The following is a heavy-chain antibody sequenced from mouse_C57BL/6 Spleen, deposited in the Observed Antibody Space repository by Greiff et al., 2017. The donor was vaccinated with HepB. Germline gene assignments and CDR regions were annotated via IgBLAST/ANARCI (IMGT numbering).Heavy chain of an antibody. J-gene: IGHJ4*01. Sequence: VQLQESGAELARPGASVKMSCKASGYNFNSYTMHWVKQRPGQGLEWIGYINPSSGYTKYNQKFKDKATLTADKSSSTAYMQLSSLTSEDSAVYYCARGDLRRENAMDDWGQGPSVTVSS. V-gene: IGHV1-4*01. D-gene: IGHD2-12*01. CDR1: GYNFNSYT. CDR3: ARGDLRRENAMDD. CDR2: INPSSGYT.